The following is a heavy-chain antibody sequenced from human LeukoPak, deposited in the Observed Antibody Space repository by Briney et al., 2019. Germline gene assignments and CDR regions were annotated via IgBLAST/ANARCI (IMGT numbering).Heavy chain of an antibody. CDR2: ISGSGGST. CDR1: GFTFSSYA. CDR3: AKDDFLRRIFGVVTIPYYFDY. J-gene: IGHJ4*02. D-gene: IGHD3-3*01. V-gene: IGHV3-23*01. Sequence: GGSLRLSCAASGFTFSSYAMSWVRQAPGKGLEWVSAISGSGGSTYYADSVKGRFTISRDNSKNTLYLQMNSLRAEDTAVYYCAKDDFLRRIFGVVTIPYYFDYWGQGTLVTVSS.